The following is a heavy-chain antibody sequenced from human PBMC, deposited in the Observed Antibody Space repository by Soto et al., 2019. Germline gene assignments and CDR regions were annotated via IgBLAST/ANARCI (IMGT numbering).Heavy chain of an antibody. CDR2: IYYSGST. D-gene: IGHD3-16*02. CDR1: GGSISSGGYY. J-gene: IGHJ3*02. CDR3: ARDASPQAADYIWGSYRYDAFDI. V-gene: IGHV4-31*03. Sequence: SETLSLTCTVSGGSISSGGYYWSCIRQHPGKGLEWIGYIYYSGSTYYNPSLKSRVTISVDTSKNQFSLKLSSVTAADTAVYYCARDASPQAADYIWGSYRYDAFDIWGQGTMVTVSS.